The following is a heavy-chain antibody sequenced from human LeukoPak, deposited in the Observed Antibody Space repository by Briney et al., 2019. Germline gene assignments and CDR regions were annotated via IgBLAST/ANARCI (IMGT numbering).Heavy chain of an antibody. CDR3: ARRGRKDSSIDY. Sequence: ASEKVSCKASGYTFTSYDINWVRQATGQELEWRGWMNPNSGNTGYAQKFQGRVTITRNTSISTAYMELSSLRSEDTAVYYCARRGRKDSSIDYWGQGTLVTVSS. V-gene: IGHV1-8*03. J-gene: IGHJ4*02. CDR2: MNPNSGNT. CDR1: GYTFTSYD. D-gene: IGHD6-13*01.